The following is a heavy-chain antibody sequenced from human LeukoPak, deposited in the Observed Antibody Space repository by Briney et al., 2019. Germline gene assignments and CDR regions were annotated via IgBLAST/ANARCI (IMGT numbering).Heavy chain of an antibody. CDR2: TPNDRRNN. Sequence: GGSLRLSCAASGFTVSSNYMSWVRQAPDKGLEWVAVTPNDRRNNYYAESVKGRFTISRDNSKSTLYLQMNSLRAEDTAVYYCAKDSRIAVADYWGQGTLVTVSS. CDR1: GFTVSSNY. J-gene: IGHJ4*02. CDR3: AKDSRIAVADY. D-gene: IGHD6-19*01. V-gene: IGHV3-30*18.